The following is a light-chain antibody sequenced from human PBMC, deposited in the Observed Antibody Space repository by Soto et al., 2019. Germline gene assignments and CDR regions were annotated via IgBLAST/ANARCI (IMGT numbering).Light chain of an antibody. J-gene: IGLJ2*01. CDR3: SSYTSSSTLV. CDR1: SSDVGGYNY. CDR2: EVS. V-gene: IGLV2-14*01. Sequence: QSALTQPASVSGSPGQSITISCTGTSSDVGGYNYVSWYQLHPGKAPKLMIFEVSNRPSGVSNRFSGSKSGNTASLTISGLQTQDEADYYCSSYTSSSTLVFGGGTKVTV.